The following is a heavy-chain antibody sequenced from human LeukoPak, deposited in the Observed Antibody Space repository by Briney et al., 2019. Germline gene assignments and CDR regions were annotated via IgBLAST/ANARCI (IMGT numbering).Heavy chain of an antibody. V-gene: IGHV4-39*07. Sequence: SETLSLTCTVSGGSISSSSYYWGWIRQPPGKGLEWIVSIYYSGSTYYNPSLKSRVTISVDTSKNQFSLKLSSVTAADTAVYYCARDRGGYSYGYGNWFDPWGQGTLVTVSS. CDR2: IYYSGST. CDR1: GGSISSSSYY. CDR3: ARDRGGYSYGYGNWFDP. J-gene: IGHJ5*02. D-gene: IGHD5-18*01.